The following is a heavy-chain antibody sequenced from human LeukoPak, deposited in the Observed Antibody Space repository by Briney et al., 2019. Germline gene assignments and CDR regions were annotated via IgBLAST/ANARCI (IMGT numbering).Heavy chain of an antibody. CDR1: GGTFSSYA. Sequence: SVKVSCKASGGTFSSYAISWVRQAPGQGLEWMGRIIPILGIANYAQKFQGRVTITADKSTSTAYMELNSLRAEDTAVYYCAKDSALYSNPDNWFDPWGQGTLVTVSS. D-gene: IGHD4-11*01. J-gene: IGHJ5*02. V-gene: IGHV1-69*04. CDR2: IIPILGIA. CDR3: AKDSALYSNPDNWFDP.